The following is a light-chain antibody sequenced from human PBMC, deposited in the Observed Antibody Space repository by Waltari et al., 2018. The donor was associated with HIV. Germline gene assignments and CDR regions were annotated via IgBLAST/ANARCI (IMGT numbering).Light chain of an antibody. V-gene: IGKV3D-15*01. J-gene: IGKJ5*01. CDR3: QHYKNRPPIT. CDR1: QSISST. CDR2: CAS. Sequence: EIVMTPSPATLSVSPGERATLSCRASQSISSTLAWYQQKPGQPPRLPIYCASTRATGIPARCSGRGSGTELTLNISSLQSEDFAVYYCQHYKNRPPITFGQGTRLEMK.